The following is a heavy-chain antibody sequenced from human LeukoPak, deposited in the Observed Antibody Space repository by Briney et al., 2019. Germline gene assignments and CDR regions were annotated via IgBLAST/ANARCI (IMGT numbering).Heavy chain of an antibody. CDR1: GGSFSGYY. D-gene: IGHD5-18*01. J-gene: IGHJ6*02. Sequence: PSETLSLTCAVYGGSFSGYYWSWIRQPPGKGLEWIGEINHSGSTIYNPSLKSRVTISVDTSKNQFSLKLSSVTAADTAVYYCARVDTVLWRTGVRKDYYYGMDVWGQGTTVTVSS. CDR3: ARVDTVLWRTGVRKDYYYGMDV. V-gene: IGHV4-34*01. CDR2: INHSGST.